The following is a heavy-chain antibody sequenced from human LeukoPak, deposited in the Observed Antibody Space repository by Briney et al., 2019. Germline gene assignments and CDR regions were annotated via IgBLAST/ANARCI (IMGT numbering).Heavy chain of an antibody. J-gene: IGHJ3*02. Sequence: PGGSLRLSCAASGFTFSSYSMNWVRQAPGKGLEWVSSISSSSSYIYYADSVKGRFTISRDNAKNSLYLQMNSLRSEDTAVYYCARDPHGYSSSYDDAFDIWGQGTMDTVSS. D-gene: IGHD6-13*01. CDR1: GFTFSSYS. V-gene: IGHV3-21*04. CDR2: ISSSSSYI. CDR3: ARDPHGYSSSYDDAFDI.